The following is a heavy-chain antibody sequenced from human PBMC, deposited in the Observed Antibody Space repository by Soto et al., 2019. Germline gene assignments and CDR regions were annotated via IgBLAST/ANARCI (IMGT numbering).Heavy chain of an antibody. D-gene: IGHD3-10*01. CDR3: SRGSTYYGFLT. J-gene: IGHJ5*02. V-gene: IGHV4-30-4*01. Sequence: QVQLQESGPGLVKPSQTLSLTCTVSGDSMGSGDYYWTWIRQPPGKGLEWIGYIYYIGTTFYNPSLESRVNITIGTSKNHFSLRLTSVTAADTAVYYSSRGSTYYGFLTWGQGTLVTVSS. CDR1: GDSMGSGDYY. CDR2: IYYIGTT.